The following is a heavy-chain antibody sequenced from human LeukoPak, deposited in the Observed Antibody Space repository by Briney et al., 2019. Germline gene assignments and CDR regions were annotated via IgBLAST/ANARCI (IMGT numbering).Heavy chain of an antibody. Sequence: SETLSLTCTVSGGSINSNYWGWVRQPAGKGLEWIGRIYATGTTNYSPSFKSRLTMTLDTSKNQFPLKLRSVTAADTAVYYCGRQGYTASDYFVDYWSQGTLVTVSS. CDR2: IYATGTT. V-gene: IGHV4-4*07. CDR1: GGSINSNY. CDR3: GRQGYTASDYFVDY. J-gene: IGHJ4*02. D-gene: IGHD3-3*01.